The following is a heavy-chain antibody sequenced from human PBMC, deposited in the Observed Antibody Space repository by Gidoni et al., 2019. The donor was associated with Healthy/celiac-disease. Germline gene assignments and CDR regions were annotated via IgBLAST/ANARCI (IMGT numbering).Heavy chain of an antibody. J-gene: IGHJ4*02. CDR2: IYWDDDK. CDR1: GFSLRPSGVG. CDR3: AHRLCRSGGSCYSFDY. Sequence: HITFKASGPTLVKPTQTLTLTCPFSGFSLRPSGVGVGWIRQPPGKALEWLALIYWDDDKRYSPSLKSRLTITKDTSKNQVVLTMTNMDPVDTATYYCAHRLCRSGGSCYSFDYWGQGTLVTVSS. V-gene: IGHV2-5*02. D-gene: IGHD2-15*01.